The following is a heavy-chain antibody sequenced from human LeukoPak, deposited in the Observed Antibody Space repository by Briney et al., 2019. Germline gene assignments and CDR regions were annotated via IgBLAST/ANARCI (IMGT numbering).Heavy chain of an antibody. CDR3: ARGWRQSGDFEY. V-gene: IGHV6-1*01. CDR1: GDSVSSNSAA. CDR2: TYYRSKWYN. D-gene: IGHD3-10*01. Sequence: SQTLSLTCAISGDSVSSNSAAWNWIRQSPSRGLEWLGRTYYRSKWYNDYAVSVKSRIIINPDTSKSQFSLQLKSVTPEDTAVYYCARGWRQSGDFEYWGQGALVTVSS. J-gene: IGHJ4*02.